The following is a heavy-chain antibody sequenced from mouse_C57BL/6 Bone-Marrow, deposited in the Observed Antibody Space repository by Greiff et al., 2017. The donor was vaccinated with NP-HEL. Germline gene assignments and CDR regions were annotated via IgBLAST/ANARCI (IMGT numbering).Heavy chain of an antibody. CDR3: ARDWYYYGSSNYFDY. V-gene: IGHV1-54*01. J-gene: IGHJ2*01. Sequence: QVQLQQSGAELVRPGTSVKVSCKASGYAFTNYLIEWVKQRPGQGLEWIGVINPGSGGTNYNEKFKGKATLTADKSSSTAYMQLSSLTSEDSAVYVCARDWYYYGSSNYFDYWGQGTTLTVSS. CDR2: INPGSGGT. CDR1: GYAFTNYL. D-gene: IGHD1-1*01.